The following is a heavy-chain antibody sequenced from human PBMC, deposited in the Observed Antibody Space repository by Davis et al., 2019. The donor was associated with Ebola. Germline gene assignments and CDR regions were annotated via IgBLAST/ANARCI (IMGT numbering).Heavy chain of an antibody. V-gene: IGHV1-2*02. D-gene: IGHD4-11*01. CDR1: GYTFTDYY. CDR3: ARDGSTVTSYYFDY. Sequence: ASVKVSFKASGYTFTDYYLHWVRQAPGQGLEWMGWINPNSGDTEYAQKFQGRVTMTRDTSTSTVYMELSSLRSEDTAVYYCARDGSTVTSYYFDYWGQGTLVTVSS. CDR2: INPNSGDT. J-gene: IGHJ4*02.